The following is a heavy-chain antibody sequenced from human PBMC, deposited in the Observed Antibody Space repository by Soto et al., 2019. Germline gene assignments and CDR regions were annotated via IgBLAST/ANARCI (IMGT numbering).Heavy chain of an antibody. Sequence: SETLSLTCTVSGGSITSDYWNWIRQPPGKRLEWIAYVSHSGITNYNPSLQSRVTISIDTSKNEFSLRLSSVTAADTAVYYCASGLYDSSGYSEAFDIWGRGTLVTVSS. CDR2: VSHSGIT. CDR1: GGSITSDY. J-gene: IGHJ3*02. CDR3: ASGLYDSSGYSEAFDI. V-gene: IGHV4-59*01. D-gene: IGHD3-22*01.